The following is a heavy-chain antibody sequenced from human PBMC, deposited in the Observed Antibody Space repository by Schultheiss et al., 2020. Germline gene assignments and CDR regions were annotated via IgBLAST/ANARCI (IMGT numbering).Heavy chain of an antibody. CDR1: GGTISSGDYY. J-gene: IGHJ6*02. D-gene: IGHD2-2*01. CDR2: ISYSGTT. CDR3: AKVPSSTRCYGLCYYGMDV. V-gene: IGHV4-31*03. Sequence: SETLSLTCSVSGGTISSGDYYWTWIRQSPGKGLEWIGHISYSGTTFYKSSLGSRVSISLDTSQNQFSLRLTSMTAADTAVYYCAKVPSSTRCYGLCYYGMDVWGQGTTVTVS.